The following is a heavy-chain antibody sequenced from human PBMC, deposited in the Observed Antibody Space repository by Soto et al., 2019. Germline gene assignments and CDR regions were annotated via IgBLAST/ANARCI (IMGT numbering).Heavy chain of an antibody. J-gene: IGHJ4*02. D-gene: IGHD2-2*02. CDR2: IIPIFGTA. V-gene: IGHV1-69*01. CDR3: ARGGRYCSSTSCYSPRDY. CDR1: GGTFSSYA. Sequence: QVQLVQSGAEVKKPGSSVKVSCKASGGTFSSYAISWVRQAPGQGLELMGGIIPIFGTANYAQKFQGRVTITADESTSTAYMELSSLRSEDTAVYYCARGGRYCSSTSCYSPRDYWGQGTLVTVSS.